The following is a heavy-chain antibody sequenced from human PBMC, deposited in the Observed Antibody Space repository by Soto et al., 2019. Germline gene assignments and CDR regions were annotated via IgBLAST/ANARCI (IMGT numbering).Heavy chain of an antibody. CDR3: AAPSTIFGVVIIADYYYGMDV. V-gene: IGHV1-58*01. D-gene: IGHD3-3*01. CDR1: GFTFTSSA. CDR2: IVVGSGNT. Sequence: SVKVSCKASGFTFTSSAVQWVRQACGQRLEWIGWIVVGSGNTNYAQKFQERVTITRDMSTSTAYMELSSLRSEDTAVYYCAAPSTIFGVVIIADYYYGMDVWGQGTTVTVSS. J-gene: IGHJ6*02.